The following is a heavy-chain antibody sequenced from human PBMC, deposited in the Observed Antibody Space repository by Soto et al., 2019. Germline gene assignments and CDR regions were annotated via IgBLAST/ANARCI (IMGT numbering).Heavy chain of an antibody. CDR3: ARDRPLDYYDSSGYYGPHDY. J-gene: IGHJ4*02. D-gene: IGHD3-22*01. CDR2: INPNSGGT. Sequence: ASVKVSCKASGYTFTGYYMHWVRQAPGQGLEWMGWINPNSGGTNYAQKFQGRVTMTRDTSISTAYMELSRLRSDDTAVCYCARDRPLDYYDSSGYYGPHDYWGQGTLVTVSS. V-gene: IGHV1-2*02. CDR1: GYTFTGYY.